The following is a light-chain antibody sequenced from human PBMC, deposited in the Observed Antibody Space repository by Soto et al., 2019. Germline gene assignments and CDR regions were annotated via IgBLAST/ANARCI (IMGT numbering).Light chain of an antibody. J-gene: IGKJ4*01. V-gene: IGKV3-15*01. CDR2: RAS. CDR3: QQYNNWPRAT. Sequence: EVVLTQSPGTLSLSPGERVTLSCRASQSINSNLAWYQQKPGQAPRLLMFRASIRATGFPARFSGSGSGTEFNITISSLQSEDSAIYYCQQYNNWPRATFGGGTKVEIK. CDR1: QSINSN.